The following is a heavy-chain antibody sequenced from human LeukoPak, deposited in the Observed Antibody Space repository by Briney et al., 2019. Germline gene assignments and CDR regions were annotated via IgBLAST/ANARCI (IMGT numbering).Heavy chain of an antibody. J-gene: IGHJ4*02. CDR3: ARSRSDYGDYYFDY. CDR1: GFTFSSYW. D-gene: IGHD4-17*01. Sequence: GGSLRLSCAASGFTFSSYWMSWIRQAPGKGLEWVANIKQDGSEKYYVDSVKGRFTISRGNAKNSLCLQMNSLRAEDTAVYYCARSRSDYGDYYFDYWGQGTLVTVSS. CDR2: IKQDGSEK. V-gene: IGHV3-7*01.